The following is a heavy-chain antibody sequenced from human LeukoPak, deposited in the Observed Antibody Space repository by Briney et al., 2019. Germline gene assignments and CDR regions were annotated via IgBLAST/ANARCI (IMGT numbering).Heavy chain of an antibody. CDR3: AREHITARGCSGQDLTY. J-gene: IGHJ4*02. CDR2: ISAYNGNT. Sequence: ASVKVSCKASGYTFTSYGISWVRQAPGQGLEWMGWISAYNGNTNYAQKLQGRVTMTTDTSTSTAYMELRSLRSDDTAVYYCAREHITARGCSGQDLTYWGQGTLVTVSS. V-gene: IGHV1-18*01. D-gene: IGHD5-12*01. CDR1: GYTFTSYG.